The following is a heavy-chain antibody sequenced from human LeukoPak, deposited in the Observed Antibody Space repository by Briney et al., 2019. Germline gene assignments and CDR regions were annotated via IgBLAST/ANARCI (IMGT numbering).Heavy chain of an antibody. CDR3: ARDVEMATRGLDY. J-gene: IGHJ4*02. CDR2: IYYSGRA. V-gene: IGHV4-59*12. CDR1: GGSISSYY. Sequence: SETLSLTCTVSGGSISSYYWSWIRQPPGKGLEWIGYIYYSGRANYNPSLNSRVIISVDTSKNQFSLKLSSVTAADTAVYYCARDVEMATRGLDYWGQGTLVTVSS. D-gene: IGHD5-24*01.